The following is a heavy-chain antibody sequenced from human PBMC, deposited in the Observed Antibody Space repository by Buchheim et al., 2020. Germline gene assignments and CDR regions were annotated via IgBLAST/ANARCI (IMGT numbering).Heavy chain of an antibody. J-gene: IGHJ5*02. CDR3: ARGREMRLDWFDP. CDR1: GYSFASYW. V-gene: IGHV5-51*03. CDR2: IFPGDADT. Sequence: EVQLVQSGAEVKKPGESLKISCKASGYSFASYWIAWVRQMPGKGLEWMGIIFPGDADTRNSPSVQGQVTISADKSRRTAYLQWSSLKASDTAMYYCARGREMRLDWFDPWGQGTL. D-gene: IGHD3-10*01.